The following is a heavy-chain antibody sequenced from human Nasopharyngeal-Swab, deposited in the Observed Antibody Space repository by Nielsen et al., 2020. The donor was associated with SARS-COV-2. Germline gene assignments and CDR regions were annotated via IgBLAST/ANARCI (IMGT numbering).Heavy chain of an antibody. CDR1: GYTFTSYA. CDR3: ASPARGYSSSWYEFDY. D-gene: IGHD6-13*01. Sequence: ASVKVSCKASGYTFTSYAMHWVRQAPGQRLEWMGWINAGNGNTKYSQKFQGRVTITRDTSASTAYMELSSLGSEDTAVYYCASPARGYSSSWYEFDYWGQGTLVTVSS. J-gene: IGHJ4*02. V-gene: IGHV1-3*01. CDR2: INAGNGNT.